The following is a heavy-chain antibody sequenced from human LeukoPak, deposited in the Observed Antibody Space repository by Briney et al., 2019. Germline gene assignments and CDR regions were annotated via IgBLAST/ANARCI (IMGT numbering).Heavy chain of an antibody. D-gene: IGHD1-26*01. CDR2: IYYSGST. CDR1: GGSISSSSYY. Sequence: PSETLSLTCTVSGGSISSSSYYWGWIRQPPGKGLEWIGSIYYSGSTYYNPSLKSRVTISVDTSKNQFSLKLSSVTAADTAVYYRATLSIVGATRLVDYWGQGTLVTVSS. V-gene: IGHV4-39*01. J-gene: IGHJ4*02. CDR3: ATLSIVGATRLVDY.